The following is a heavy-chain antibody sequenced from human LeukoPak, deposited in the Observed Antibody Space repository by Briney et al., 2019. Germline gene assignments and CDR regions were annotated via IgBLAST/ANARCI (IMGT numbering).Heavy chain of an antibody. CDR1: GFTFSSYS. V-gene: IGHV3-21*01. J-gene: IGHJ3*02. D-gene: IGHD3-3*01. Sequence: GGSLRLSCAASGFTFSSYSMNWVRQAPGKGLEWVSSISSSSSYIYYADSVKGRFTISRDNAKNSLYLQMNSLRAEDTAVYYCARVYDFWAAFDIWGQGTMVTVSS. CDR3: ARVYDFWAAFDI. CDR2: ISSSSSYI.